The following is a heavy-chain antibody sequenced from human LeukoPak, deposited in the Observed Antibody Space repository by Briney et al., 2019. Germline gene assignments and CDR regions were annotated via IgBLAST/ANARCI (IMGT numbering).Heavy chain of an antibody. V-gene: IGHV3-64*01. CDR3: ARADCSSTSCYLGY. CDR1: GFTFSNYA. CDR2: ISRNGGST. J-gene: IGHJ4*02. D-gene: IGHD2-2*01. Sequence: PGGSLRLSCAASGFTFSNYAMHWVRQAPGKGVEYVSAISRNGGSTYYANPVKGRFTISRDNSKNTLYLRMGSLRAEDMAVYYCARADCSSTSCYLGYWGQGTLVTVSS.